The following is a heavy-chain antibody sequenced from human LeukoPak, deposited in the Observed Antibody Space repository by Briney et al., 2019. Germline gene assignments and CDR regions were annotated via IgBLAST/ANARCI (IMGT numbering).Heavy chain of an antibody. CDR1: GGSISSSSYF. V-gene: IGHV4-39*01. D-gene: IGHD5-18*01. Sequence: TTSETLSLTCTVSGGSISSSSYFWDWIRQPPGKGLEWIGSIYYTGNTYYTPSLKNRVTISVDTSKNQFSLKLSSVTAADTAVCYCARRAAMVTDFVDYWGQGTLVTVSS. CDR2: IYYTGNT. CDR3: ARRAAMVTDFVDY. J-gene: IGHJ4*02.